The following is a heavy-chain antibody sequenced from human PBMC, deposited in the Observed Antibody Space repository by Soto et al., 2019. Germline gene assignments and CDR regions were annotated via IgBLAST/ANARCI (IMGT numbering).Heavy chain of an antibody. Sequence: PGGSLRLSCAASGFTFSTYAMSWVRQAPGKGLEWVSAISGSGGMTYYADSVKGRFTLSRDNSKNTLYLQMNSLRAEDTAVYYCAKGRGFSNYYFNFWGQGTLVTVSS. D-gene: IGHD4-4*01. J-gene: IGHJ4*02. CDR1: GFTFSTYA. CDR3: AKGRGFSNYYFNF. CDR2: ISGSGGMT. V-gene: IGHV3-23*01.